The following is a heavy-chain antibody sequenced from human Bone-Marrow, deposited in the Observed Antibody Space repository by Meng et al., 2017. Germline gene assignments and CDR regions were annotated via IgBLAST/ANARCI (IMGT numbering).Heavy chain of an antibody. D-gene: IGHD6-19*01. J-gene: IGHJ4*02. CDR1: GYTFTGYY. CDR2: INPNSGGT. Sequence: ASVKVSCKASGYTFTGYYMHWVRQAPGQGLEWMGWINPNSGGTNYAQKFQGRVTMTRDTSISTAYMELSRLRYDDTAVDDCEREGGAWLYGSGWGTVDYWGQGTLVTVSS. CDR3: EREGGAWLYGSGWGTVDY. V-gene: IGHV1-2*02.